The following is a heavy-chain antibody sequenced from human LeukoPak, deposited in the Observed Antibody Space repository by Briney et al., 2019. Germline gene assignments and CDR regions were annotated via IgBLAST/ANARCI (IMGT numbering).Heavy chain of an antibody. J-gene: IGHJ4*02. D-gene: IGHD5-12*01. CDR3: VHGKGYILDY. V-gene: IGHV3-74*03. Sequence: GGSLRLSCAASGFTLSSSWMHWVRQGPGKGLVWVSHVNGDGSDTKYADSVKGRFTISRDNAKNTVDLQMNSLRAEDTAVYYCVHGKGYILDYWGQGIPVTVSS. CDR2: VNGDGSDT. CDR1: GFTLSSSW.